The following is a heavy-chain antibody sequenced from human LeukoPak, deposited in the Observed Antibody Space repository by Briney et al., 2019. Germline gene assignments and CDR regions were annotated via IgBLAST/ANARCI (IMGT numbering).Heavy chain of an antibody. Sequence: GGSLRLSCAASGFTFSSYEMNWVRQAPGKGLEWVSYISSSGSTIYYADSVRGRFTISRDNAKNSLYLQMNSLRAEDTAVYYCARDRGTSTVRSFDIWGQGTMVTVSS. CDR3: ARDRGTSTVRSFDI. D-gene: IGHD4-17*01. V-gene: IGHV3-48*03. CDR1: GFTFSSYE. CDR2: ISSSGSTI. J-gene: IGHJ3*02.